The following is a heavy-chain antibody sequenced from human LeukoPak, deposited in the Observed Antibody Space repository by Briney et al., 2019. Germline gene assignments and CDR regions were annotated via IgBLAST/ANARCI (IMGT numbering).Heavy chain of an antibody. Sequence: PGGSLRLSCAASGFTFSDYYMSWIRQAPGKGLEWVSYISSSGSTIYYADSVKGRFTISRDNAKNSLYLQMNSLRAEDTAVYYCARSGTYSRRYYYMDVWGKGTTVTVSS. CDR1: GFTFSDYY. CDR3: ARSGTYSRRYYYMDV. CDR2: ISSSGSTI. D-gene: IGHD1-26*01. V-gene: IGHV3-11*01. J-gene: IGHJ6*03.